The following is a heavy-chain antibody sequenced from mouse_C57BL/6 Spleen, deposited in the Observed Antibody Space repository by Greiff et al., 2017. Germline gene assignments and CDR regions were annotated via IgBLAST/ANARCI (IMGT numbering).Heavy chain of an antibody. CDR1: GYSITSGYY. J-gene: IGHJ4*01. CDR2: ISYDGSN. CDR3: ARAGSSYDYYAMDY. Sequence: VQLQQSGPGLVKPSQSLSLTCSVTGYSITSGYYWNWIRQFPGNKLEWMGYISYDGSNNYNPSLKNRISITRDTSKNQFFLKLNSVTTEDTATYYCARAGSSYDYYAMDYWGQGTSVTVSS. V-gene: IGHV3-6*01. D-gene: IGHD1-1*01.